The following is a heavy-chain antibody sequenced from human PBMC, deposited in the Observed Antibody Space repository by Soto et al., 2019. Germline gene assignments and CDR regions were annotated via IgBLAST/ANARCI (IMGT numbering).Heavy chain of an antibody. V-gene: IGHV3-72*01. D-gene: IGHD2-15*01. CDR1: GFSLSDRY. J-gene: IGHJ5*02. CDR2: SRSKANSYTT. Sequence: GGSLRLSCAASGFSLSDRYMDWARQVPGQGLEWVGRSRSKANSYTTEYAASVKGRFTISRDDSENSLYLQMHNLKTEDTAVYYCAIGGCSGGHCYLGGSWGQGTLVTVSS. CDR3: AIGGCSGGHCYLGGS.